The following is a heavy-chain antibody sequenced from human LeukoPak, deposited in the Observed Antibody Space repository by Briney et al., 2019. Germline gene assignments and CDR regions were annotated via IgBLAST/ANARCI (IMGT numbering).Heavy chain of an antibody. CDR1: GYTFTSYG. CDR3: ARDYGFSGSYFGQFDY. D-gene: IGHD1-26*01. V-gene: IGHV1-18*01. CDR2: ISAYNGNT. Sequence: ASVKVSCKASGYTFTSYGISWVRQAPGQGLEWMGWISAYNGNTNYAQKLQGRVTMTTGTSTSTAYMELRSLRSDDTAVYYCARDYGFSGSYFGQFDYWGQGTLVTVSS. J-gene: IGHJ4*02.